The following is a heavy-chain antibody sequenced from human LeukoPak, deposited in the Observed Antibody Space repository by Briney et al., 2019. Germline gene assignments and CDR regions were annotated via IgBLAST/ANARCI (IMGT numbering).Heavy chain of an antibody. J-gene: IGHJ6*03. D-gene: IGHD2-15*01. CDR2: ISAYNGNT. CDR3: ARESAGYCSGGSCYNYYYYYMGV. CDR1: GYTFTSYG. Sequence: ASVKVSRKCSGYTFTSYGISWVRQAPGQGLEWMGCISAYNGNTHYAQKLQGRVTMTTDTSTSTDYMELRSLRSDDTAVYYCARESAGYCSGGSCYNYYYYYMGVWGKGTTVTVSS. V-gene: IGHV1-18*01.